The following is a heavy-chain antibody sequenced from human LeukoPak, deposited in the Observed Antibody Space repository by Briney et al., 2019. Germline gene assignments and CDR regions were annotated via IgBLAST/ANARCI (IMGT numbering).Heavy chain of an antibody. V-gene: IGHV4-59*08. Sequence: PSETLSLTCSVSGGSISSYYWSWIRQPPGKGLVWIGYINYNGSTNYNPSLKSRVTMSVDTSKNQFSLKLTSVTAADTAVYYCARLWPVAGYDAFDIWGHGTMVTVSS. D-gene: IGHD6-19*01. J-gene: IGHJ3*02. CDR2: INYNGST. CDR1: GGSISSYY. CDR3: ARLWPVAGYDAFDI.